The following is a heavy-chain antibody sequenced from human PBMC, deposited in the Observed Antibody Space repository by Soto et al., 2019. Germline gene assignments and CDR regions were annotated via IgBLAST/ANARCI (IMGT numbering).Heavy chain of an antibody. CDR1: GFTFSSYA. V-gene: IGHV3-23*01. Sequence: GGSLRLSCAASGFTFSSYAMSWVRQAPGKGLEWVSAISGSGGSTYYADSVKGRFTISRDNSKNTLYLQMNSLRAEDTAVYYCAKDSRTYCSGGSCYSDYWGQGTLVTVSS. CDR3: AKDSRTYCSGGSCYSDY. D-gene: IGHD2-15*01. CDR2: ISGSGGST. J-gene: IGHJ4*02.